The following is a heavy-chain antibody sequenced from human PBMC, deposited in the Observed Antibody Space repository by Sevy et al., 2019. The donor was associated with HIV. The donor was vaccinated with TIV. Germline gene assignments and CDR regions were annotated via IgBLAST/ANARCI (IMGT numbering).Heavy chain of an antibody. Sequence: SSPTLVNPTQTLTLTCTFSGFSVSTSGVGVGRIRQPPGKALEWLAVIYWDDDKRYSPSLKSRLTITKDTSKNQEVLTMPNMDPVDTASYYCAHSDFGDYYTIPRAFDIWGQGTRVTVSS. CDR1: GFSVSTSGVG. D-gene: IGHD3-3*01. J-gene: IGHJ3*02. CDR3: AHSDFGDYYTIPRAFDI. CDR2: IYWDDDK. V-gene: IGHV2-5*02.